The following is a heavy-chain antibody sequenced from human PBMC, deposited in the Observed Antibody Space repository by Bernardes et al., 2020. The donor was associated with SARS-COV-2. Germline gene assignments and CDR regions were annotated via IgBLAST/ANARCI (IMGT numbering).Heavy chain of an antibody. CDR3: AKDRGSDWFFDL. CDR1: GFPFRDFG. CDR2: VSYDGSQK. J-gene: IGHJ2*01. V-gene: IGHV3-30*18. Sequence: GGSLRLSCGASGFPFRDFGIHWVRQAPGKGLEWVAVVSYDGSQKNYGDSVNGRFTVSRANSKKTAYLQMNNLRVEDSAIYYCAKDRGSDWFFDLWGRGTLVSV.